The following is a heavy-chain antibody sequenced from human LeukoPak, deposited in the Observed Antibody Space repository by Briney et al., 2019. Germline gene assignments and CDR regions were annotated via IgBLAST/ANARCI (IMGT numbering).Heavy chain of an antibody. CDR3: ARSGVGSRYYYYGMDV. D-gene: IGHD3-10*01. CDR2: IIPIFGTA. J-gene: IGHJ6*02. V-gene: IGHV1-69*13. Sequence: ASVKVSCKASGGTFSSYAISWVRQAPGQGLEWMGGIIPIFGTANYAQKFQGRVTITADESTSTAYMELSSLRSEDTAVYYCARSGVGSRYYYYGMDVWGQGTTVTVSS. CDR1: GGTFSSYA.